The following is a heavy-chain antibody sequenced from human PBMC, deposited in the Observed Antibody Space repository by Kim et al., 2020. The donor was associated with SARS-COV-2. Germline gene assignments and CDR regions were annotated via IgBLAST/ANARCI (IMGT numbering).Heavy chain of an antibody. J-gene: IGHJ4*02. Sequence: SQTLSLTCAISGDSVSSNSAAWNWIRQSPSRGLEWLGRTYYRSKWYNDYAVSVKSRITINPDTSKNQFSLQLNSVTPEDTAVYYCARDRTTNLYDILTGYYSGFDYWGQGTLVTVSS. D-gene: IGHD3-9*01. CDR2: TYYRSKWYN. CDR3: ARDRTTNLYDILTGYYSGFDY. V-gene: IGHV6-1*01. CDR1: GDSVSSNSAA.